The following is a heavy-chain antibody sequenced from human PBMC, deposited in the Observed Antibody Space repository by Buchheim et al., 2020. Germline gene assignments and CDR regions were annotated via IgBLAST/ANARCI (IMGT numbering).Heavy chain of an antibody. Sequence: VQLLESGGGLVQPGGSLRLSCAASGFTFNGYAMTWVRQAPGKGLEWISTIRGSGDGAYYADSVKGRFTISRDHSKNPVYLQIDGLRAEDTAVYYCAKDRVAVATRSFDYWGQGTL. V-gene: IGHV3-23*01. D-gene: IGHD6-19*01. CDR3: AKDRVAVATRSFDY. J-gene: IGHJ4*02. CDR2: IRGSGDGA. CDR1: GFTFNGYA.